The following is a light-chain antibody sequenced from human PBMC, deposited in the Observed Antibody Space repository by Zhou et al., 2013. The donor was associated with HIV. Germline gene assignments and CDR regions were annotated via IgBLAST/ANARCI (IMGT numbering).Light chain of an antibody. Sequence: EIVLTQSPGTLSLSPGERATLSCRASQSVRSNYLAWYQQKPGQAPRLLIYGASTRATGIPDRFIGSGSGTDFTLTISRLEPEDFAMYFCQQYGSSPWTFGQGTKVEIK. V-gene: IGKV3-20*01. CDR3: QQYGSSPWT. CDR2: GAS. J-gene: IGKJ1*01. CDR1: QSVRSNY.